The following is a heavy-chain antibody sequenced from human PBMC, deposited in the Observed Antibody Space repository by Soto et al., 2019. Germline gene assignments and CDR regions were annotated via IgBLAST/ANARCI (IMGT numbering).Heavy chain of an antibody. Sequence: PGESLKISCKGSGYSFTSYWISWVRQMPGKGLEWMGRIDPSDSYTNYSPSFQGHVTISADKSINTAHLQWSSLKASDTAMYYCARHARYCSGGSCYSAPPDYYYGMDVWGQGTTVTVSS. D-gene: IGHD2-15*01. CDR2: IDPSDSYT. V-gene: IGHV5-10-1*01. CDR3: ARHARYCSGGSCYSAPPDYYYGMDV. CDR1: GYSFTSYW. J-gene: IGHJ6*02.